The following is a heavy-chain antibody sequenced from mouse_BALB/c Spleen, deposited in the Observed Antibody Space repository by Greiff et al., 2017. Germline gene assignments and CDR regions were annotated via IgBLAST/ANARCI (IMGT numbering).Heavy chain of an antibody. Sequence: EVKLVESGTVLARPGASVKMSCKASGYTFTSYWMHWVKQRPGQGLEWIGAIYPGNSDTSYNQKFKGKAKLTAVTSTSTAYMELSSLTNEDSAVYDGTRRDCSILYAMDYWGQGTSVTVSS. CDR2: IYPGNSDT. CDR1: GYTFTSYW. J-gene: IGHJ4*01. CDR3: TRRDCSILYAMDY. V-gene: IGHV1-5*01. D-gene: IGHD2-5*01.